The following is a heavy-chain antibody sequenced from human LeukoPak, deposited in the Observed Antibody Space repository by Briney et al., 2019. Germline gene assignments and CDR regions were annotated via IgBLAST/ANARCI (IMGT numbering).Heavy chain of an antibody. CDR1: GYSFTSYW. Sequence: GESLKISCKGSGYSFTSYWIGWVRQMPGKGLEWMGIIYPGDSDTRYSPSFQGQVTISADKSISTAYLQWSSLKASDTAMYYCARHTVYCSGGSCYGGPFDIWGQGTMVTVSS. CDR3: ARHTVYCSGGSCYGGPFDI. J-gene: IGHJ3*02. V-gene: IGHV5-51*01. D-gene: IGHD2-15*01. CDR2: IYPGDSDT.